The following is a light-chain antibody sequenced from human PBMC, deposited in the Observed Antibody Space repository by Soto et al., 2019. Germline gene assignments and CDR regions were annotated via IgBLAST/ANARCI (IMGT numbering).Light chain of an antibody. CDR1: QSVTNF. CDR2: GAF. J-gene: IGKJ5*01. V-gene: IGKV3-11*01. Sequence: IVVTYSARSVAVSPMSRWTLSHMTSQSVTNFLALYQQKPGQAPRLLIYGAFNRATGIPARFSGSGSGTDITLPTRSLEPEDSAVYYRHQPNVRPPVPFGQPKRQE. CDR3: HQPNVRPPVP.